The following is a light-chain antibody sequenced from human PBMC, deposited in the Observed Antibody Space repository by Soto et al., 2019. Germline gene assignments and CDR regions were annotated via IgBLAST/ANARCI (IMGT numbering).Light chain of an antibody. CDR3: QQYNSYSRT. V-gene: IGKV1-5*01. CDR2: DAS. J-gene: IGKJ1*01. Sequence: DIQMTQSPSTLSASVGDRVTLTCRASQSISGWLAWYQQKPGKAPKLLIFDASSLERGVPSRFSGSGSGTEFTLTISSLQPDDFATYYCQQYNSYSRTFGQGTKVGI. CDR1: QSISGW.